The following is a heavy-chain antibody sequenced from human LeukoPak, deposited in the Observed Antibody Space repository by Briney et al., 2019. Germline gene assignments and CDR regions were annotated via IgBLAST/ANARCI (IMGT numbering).Heavy chain of an antibody. J-gene: IGHJ6*02. CDR3: ARLGTLYYYYGMDV. V-gene: IGHV4-39*07. D-gene: IGHD3-10*01. CDR1: GGSISSSSYY. Sequence: KPSETLSLTCTVSGGSISSSSYYWSWLRQPPGKGLEWIGSIYYSGSTNYNPSLKSRVTISVDTSKNQFSLKLSSVTAADTAVYYCARLGTLYYYYGMDVWGQGTTVTVSS. CDR2: IYYSGST.